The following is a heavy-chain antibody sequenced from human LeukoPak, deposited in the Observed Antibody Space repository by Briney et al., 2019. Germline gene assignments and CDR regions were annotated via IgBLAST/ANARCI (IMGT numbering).Heavy chain of an antibody. D-gene: IGHD1-7*01. J-gene: IGHJ4*02. Sequence: GGSLRLSCAISGFTVSNNYLTWVRQAPGKGVGWVSLIYSGGTTFYADSVKDRFIISRDNSRNTLFLQMNSLRVDDTAVYYCARDGGGYGTNALDYWGQGTLVTVSS. CDR2: IYSGGTT. CDR3: ARDGGGYGTNALDY. CDR1: GFTVSNNY. V-gene: IGHV3-66*01.